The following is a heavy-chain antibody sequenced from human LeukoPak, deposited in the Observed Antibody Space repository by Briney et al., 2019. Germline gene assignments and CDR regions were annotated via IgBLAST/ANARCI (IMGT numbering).Heavy chain of an antibody. CDR3: ARDHYLIAAAGIFDY. D-gene: IGHD6-13*01. Sequence: GGSLRLSCAASGFTFSSYAMHWVRQAPGKGLEWVAVISYDGSNKYYADSVKGRFTISRDNSKNTLYLQMNSLRAEDTAVYYCARDHYLIAAAGIFDYWGQGTLVTVSS. J-gene: IGHJ4*02. CDR1: GFTFSSYA. V-gene: IGHV3-30-3*01. CDR2: ISYDGSNK.